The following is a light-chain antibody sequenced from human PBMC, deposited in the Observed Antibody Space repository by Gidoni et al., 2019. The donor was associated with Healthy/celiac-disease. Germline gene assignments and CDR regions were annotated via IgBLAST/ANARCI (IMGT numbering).Light chain of an antibody. CDR1: QSVSSY. CDR3: QQRSNWPQLT. J-gene: IGKJ4*01. Sequence: EIVLTQSPATLSLSPGERATLSCRASQSVSSYLAWYQQKPGQAPRLLIYDASNRATGIPARFSGSGSGTAFTLTISSLGPEDFAVYYCQQRSNWPQLTFGGGTRWRSN. CDR2: DAS. V-gene: IGKV3-11*01.